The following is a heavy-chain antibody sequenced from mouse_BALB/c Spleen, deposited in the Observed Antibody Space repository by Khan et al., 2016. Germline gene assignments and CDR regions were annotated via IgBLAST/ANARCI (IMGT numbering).Heavy chain of an antibody. CDR1: GFTFSNYW. D-gene: IGHD2-1*01. Sequence: EVQLVESGGGLVQPGGSMKLSCVASGFTFSNYWMNWVRQSPEKGLEWVAEIRLKSNNYATHYAESVKGRFTISRDDTKSSVYQQMNNLRAEDTGIYYCTSGNYYWGQGTTLTVSS. CDR2: IRLKSNNYAT. J-gene: IGHJ2*01. CDR3: TSGNYY. V-gene: IGHV6-6*02.